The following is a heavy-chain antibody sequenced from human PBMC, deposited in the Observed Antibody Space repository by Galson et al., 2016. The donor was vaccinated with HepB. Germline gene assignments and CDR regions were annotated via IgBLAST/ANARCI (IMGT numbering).Heavy chain of an antibody. J-gene: IGHJ4*02. D-gene: IGHD5-18*01. CDR2: ISGSGGNT. V-gene: IGHV3-23*01. CDR1: GFTFSSYA. Sequence: SLRLSCAASGFTFSSYAMSWVRQAPGKGLEWVSAISGSGGNTYYAGSVKGRFTISRDNSKNTPYLQMNSLRAEDTAVYYCATPRGYSYGYWDDTTTDYWGQGTLVTVSS. CDR3: ATPRGYSYGYWDDTTTDY.